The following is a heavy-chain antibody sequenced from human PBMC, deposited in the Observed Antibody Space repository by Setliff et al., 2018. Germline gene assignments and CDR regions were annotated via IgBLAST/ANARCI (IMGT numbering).Heavy chain of an antibody. CDR1: GYTFRNYA. CDR2: ISVYNGDT. J-gene: IGHJ4*02. Sequence: ASVKVSCKASGYTFRNYAFDWVRQAPGQGLEWVGWISVYNGDTNYAQKFQGRVTMTRDTSTSTVYMELSSLRSEDTAVYYCATLRRNDFWGQGTLVTVSS. CDR3: ATLRRNDF. V-gene: IGHV1-18*01.